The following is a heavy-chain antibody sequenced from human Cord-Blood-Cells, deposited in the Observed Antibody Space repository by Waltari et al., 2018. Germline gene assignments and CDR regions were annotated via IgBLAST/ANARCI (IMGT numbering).Heavy chain of an antibody. CDR3: ARLVGCSSTSCYFWFDP. J-gene: IGHJ5*02. D-gene: IGHD2-2*01. Sequence: QVQLQESGPGLVKPSETLSLTCTVPGGPISSYYWIWIRPPPGKGLEWIGYIYYSGRTNYNPSLKSRVTISVDTSKNQFSLKLSSVTAADTAVYYCARLVGCSSTSCYFWFDPWGQGTLVTVSS. CDR2: IYYSGRT. CDR1: GGPISSYY. V-gene: IGHV4-59*01.